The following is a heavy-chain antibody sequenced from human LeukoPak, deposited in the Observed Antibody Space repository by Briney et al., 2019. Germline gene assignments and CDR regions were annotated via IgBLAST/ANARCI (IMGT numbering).Heavy chain of an antibody. CDR2: ISFDASNI. V-gene: IGHV3-30*18. D-gene: IGHD6-13*01. CDR3: AKSYSSTRPSPDVDY. J-gene: IGHJ4*02. CDR1: GFTLSTYG. Sequence: PGGSLRLSCAASGFTLSTYGMHWVRQAPGKGLEWVAVISFDASNIYYAGSVKGRFTISRDNSKKTVYLQMNSLRAEDTAVYYCAKSYSSTRPSPDVDYWGQGTLVTVSS.